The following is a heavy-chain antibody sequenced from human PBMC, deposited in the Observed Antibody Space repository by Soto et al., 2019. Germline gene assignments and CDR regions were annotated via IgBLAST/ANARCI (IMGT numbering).Heavy chain of an antibody. CDR2: IWYDGSNK. J-gene: IGHJ6*02. V-gene: IGHV3-33*01. CDR3: AREGGAGDCGSTSCYMEGVYYYYYGMDV. Sequence: QVQLVESGGGVVQPGRSLRLSCAASGFTFSSYGMHWVRQAPGKGLEWVAVIWYDGSNKYYADSVKGRFTISRDNSKNTLYLQMNSLRAEDTAVYYCAREGGAGDCGSTSCYMEGVYYYYYGMDVWGQGTTVTVSS. D-gene: IGHD2-2*02. CDR1: GFTFSSYG.